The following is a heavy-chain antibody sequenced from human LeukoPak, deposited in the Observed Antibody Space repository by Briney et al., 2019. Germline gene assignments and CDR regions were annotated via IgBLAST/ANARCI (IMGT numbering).Heavy chain of an antibody. V-gene: IGHV4-38-2*01. CDR3: ARNTTEVVTAKWFDP. CDR1: GYSISSGDY. CDR2: IYHSGST. Sequence: PSETLSLTCAVSGYSISSGDYWGWIRQPPGKGLEWIGSIYHSGSTHYNPSLESRVTISVDTSKNQFSLKLSPVTAADTAVYYCARNTTEVVTAKWFDPWGQGTLVTVSS. J-gene: IGHJ5*02. D-gene: IGHD2-21*02.